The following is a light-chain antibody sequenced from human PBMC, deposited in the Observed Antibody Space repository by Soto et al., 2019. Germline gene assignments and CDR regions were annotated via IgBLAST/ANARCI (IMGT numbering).Light chain of an antibody. CDR3: CSYAGSSTSVV. CDR1: SSDVGSYNL. Sequence: QAVVTQPASVSGSPGQSITISCTGTSSDVGSYNLVSWYQQHPGKAPKLMIYEASKRPSGVSNRFSGSKSGNTASLTISGLQAEDEADYYCCSYAGSSTSVVFGGGTKVTVL. J-gene: IGLJ2*01. V-gene: IGLV2-23*01. CDR2: EAS.